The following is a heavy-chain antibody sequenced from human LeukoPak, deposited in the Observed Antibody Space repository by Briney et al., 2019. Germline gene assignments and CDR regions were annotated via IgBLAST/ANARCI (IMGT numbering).Heavy chain of an antibody. Sequence: GGSLRLSCAASGFTFSSYGMHWVRQAPGKGLEWVAVISYDGSNKYYADSVKGRFTISRDNSKSTLYLQMNSLRAEDTAVYYCAKGWRRYSSSWYSSHYYYYGMDVWGQGTTVTVSS. V-gene: IGHV3-30*18. CDR2: ISYDGSNK. J-gene: IGHJ6*02. CDR1: GFTFSSYG. CDR3: AKGWRRYSSSWYSSHYYYYGMDV. D-gene: IGHD6-13*01.